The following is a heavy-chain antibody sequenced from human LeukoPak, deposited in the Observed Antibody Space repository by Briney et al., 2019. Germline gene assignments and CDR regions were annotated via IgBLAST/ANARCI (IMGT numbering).Heavy chain of an antibody. D-gene: IGHD4-11*01. CDR2: IYYSGST. J-gene: IGHJ6*02. Sequence: SETLSLTCTVSGVSISSYYWSWIRQPPGKGLEWIGYIYYSGSTNYNPSLKSRVTISVDTSKNQSSLKLSSVTAADTAVYYCARALQYGYYYGMDVWGQGTTVTVSS. CDR3: ARALQYGYYYGMDV. CDR1: GVSISSYY. V-gene: IGHV4-59*01.